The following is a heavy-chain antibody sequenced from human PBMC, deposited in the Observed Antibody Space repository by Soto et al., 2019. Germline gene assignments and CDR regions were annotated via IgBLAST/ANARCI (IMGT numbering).Heavy chain of an antibody. CDR2: INPSGGST. J-gene: IGHJ3*02. Sequence: ASVKVSCKASGYTFTSYYMHWVRQAPGQGLEWMGIINPSGGSTSYAQKFQGRVTMTRDTSTSTVYMELSSLRSEDTAVYYCARGRVSIVVVVAATDAFDIWGQGTMVTVSS. V-gene: IGHV1-46*01. CDR1: GYTFTSYY. CDR3: ARGRVSIVVVVAATDAFDI. D-gene: IGHD2-15*01.